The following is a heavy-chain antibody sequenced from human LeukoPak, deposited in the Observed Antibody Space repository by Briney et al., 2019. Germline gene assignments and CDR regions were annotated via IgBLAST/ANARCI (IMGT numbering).Heavy chain of an antibody. V-gene: IGHV3-30*18. CDR1: GFTFSSCG. CDR3: AKAHSGGWFNWFDP. CDR2: ISYDGSND. D-gene: IGHD6-19*01. Sequence: GRSLRLSCAASGFTFSSCGMHWVRQAPGKGLEWVAVISYDGSNDYYAASVRGRFTISRDNSKNTLCLQMNSLRVEDTAMYYCAKAHSGGWFNWFDPWGQGTLVTVSS. J-gene: IGHJ5*02.